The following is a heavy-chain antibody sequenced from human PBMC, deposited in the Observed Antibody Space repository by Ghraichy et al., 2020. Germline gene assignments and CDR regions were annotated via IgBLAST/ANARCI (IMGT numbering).Heavy chain of an antibody. J-gene: IGHJ4*02. D-gene: IGHD6-19*01. CDR2: INHSGST. CDR3: ARGTVAGFDY. Sequence: ETLSLTCAVYGGSFSGYYWSWIRQPPGKGLEWIGEINHSGSTNYNPSLKSRVTISVDTSKNQFSLKLSSVTAADTAVYYCARGTVAGFDYWGQGTLVTVSS. V-gene: IGHV4-34*01. CDR1: GGSFSGYY.